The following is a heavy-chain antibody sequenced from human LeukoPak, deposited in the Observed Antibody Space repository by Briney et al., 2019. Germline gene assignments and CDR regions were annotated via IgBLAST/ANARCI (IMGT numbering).Heavy chain of an antibody. D-gene: IGHD2-8*01. V-gene: IGHV4-59*01. CDR2: IYYSGST. J-gene: IGHJ5*02. CDR1: GGSISSYY. Sequence: SETLSLTCTVSGGSISSYYWSWIRQPPGKGLEWIGYIYYSGSTNYNPSLKSRVTISVDTSKNQFSLKLSSVTAADTAVYYCARDSIVLMVYAMPNWFDPWGQGTLVTVSS. CDR3: ARDSIVLMVYAMPNWFDP.